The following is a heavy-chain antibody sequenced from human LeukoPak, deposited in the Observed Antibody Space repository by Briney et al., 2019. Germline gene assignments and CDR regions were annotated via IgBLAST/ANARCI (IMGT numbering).Heavy chain of an antibody. J-gene: IGHJ6*03. D-gene: IGHD5-12*01. CDR1: GYIFTDYY. CDR3: ARVLATQTYYYYMDV. CDR2: INPNSGGT. V-gene: IGHV1-2*06. Sequence: ASVKVSCKASGYIFTDYYMHWVRQAPGQELGRMGRINPNSGGTNYAQKFQGRVTMTRDTSISTAYMELSRLRSDDTAVYHCARVLATQTYYYYMDVWGKGTTVTVSS.